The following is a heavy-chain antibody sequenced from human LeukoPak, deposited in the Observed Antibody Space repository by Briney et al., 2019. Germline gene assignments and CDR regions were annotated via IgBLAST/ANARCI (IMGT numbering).Heavy chain of an antibody. CDR1: GFIFSRYA. D-gene: IGHD2-2*01. Sequence: GGSLRLSCAASGFIFSRYAMSWVRQAPGKGLEWVSGISGSGGRTYYADSVKGRFTISRDNSKNTLYLQMNSLRAEDTAVYYCAKDHVVVIAGGLDPWGQGTLVTVSA. J-gene: IGHJ5*02. CDR2: ISGSGGRT. V-gene: IGHV3-23*01. CDR3: AKDHVVVIAGGLDP.